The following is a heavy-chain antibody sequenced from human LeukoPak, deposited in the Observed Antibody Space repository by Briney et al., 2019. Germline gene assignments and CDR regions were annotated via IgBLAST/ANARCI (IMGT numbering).Heavy chain of an antibody. CDR3: AVTMTTVTIFDY. D-gene: IGHD4-17*01. Sequence: ASVKVSCKTSGYTFTNYDINWVRQATGQGLERMGWMNPNSGNTGYAQKFQGRVTMTRNTSISTAYMELSSLRSEDTAVYYCAVTMTTVTIFDYWGQGTLVTVSS. CDR2: MNPNSGNT. V-gene: IGHV1-8*02. J-gene: IGHJ4*02. CDR1: GYTFTNYD.